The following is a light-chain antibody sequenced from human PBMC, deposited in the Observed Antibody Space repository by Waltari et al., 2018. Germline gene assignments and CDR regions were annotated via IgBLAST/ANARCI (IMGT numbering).Light chain of an antibody. Sequence: EIVLTQSPATLSLSPGERATLSCRASQSVSIYLAWYQQKPGQAPRLLIYDTSKRATGLPARFSGSGSGTDFTLTITSLEPDDFADYYCQQRSAWPLTFGQGTRLEIK. CDR3: QQRSAWPLT. J-gene: IGKJ5*01. V-gene: IGKV3-11*01. CDR2: DTS. CDR1: QSVSIY.